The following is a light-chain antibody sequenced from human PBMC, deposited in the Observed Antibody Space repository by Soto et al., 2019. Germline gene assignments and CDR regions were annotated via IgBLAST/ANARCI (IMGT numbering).Light chain of an antibody. J-gene: IGKJ1*01. CDR3: QHYNNWPAWT. CDR2: GAS. Sequence: EIVMTQSPATLSVSPGERATLFCRASRSVSTNLAWYQQKPGQAPRLLMYGASTRATGVPARFSGSGSGTDFTLSIGSLQSEDFAVYYCQHYNNWPAWTFGQGTKVDIK. CDR1: RSVSTN. V-gene: IGKV3-15*01.